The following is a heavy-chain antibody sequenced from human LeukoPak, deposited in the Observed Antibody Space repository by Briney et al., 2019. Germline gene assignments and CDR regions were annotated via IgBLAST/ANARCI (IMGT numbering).Heavy chain of an antibody. D-gene: IGHD3-10*01. CDR1: GFTFSSYS. CDR3: ARSLGKFGYYYMDV. J-gene: IGHJ6*03. Sequence: GGSLRLSCAASGFTFSSYSMNWVRQAPGKGLEWVSYISSSSSTIYYADSVKGRFSISRDNAKNSLYLQMNSLRAEDTAVYYCARSLGKFGYYYMDVWGKGTTVTVSS. CDR2: ISSSSSTI. V-gene: IGHV3-48*01.